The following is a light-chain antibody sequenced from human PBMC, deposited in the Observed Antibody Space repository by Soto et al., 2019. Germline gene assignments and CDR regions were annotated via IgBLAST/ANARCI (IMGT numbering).Light chain of an antibody. CDR3: HSYTSSRTLNV. CDR2: EVT. CDR1: TSDIGHYNY. Sequence: QSALTQPASVSGSPGQSITISCTGTTSDIGHYNYVSWYQHHPGKAPKLMIYEVTNRPSGISKRFSGSKSGNTATLTISGIQAEEDAHYHCHSYTSSRTLNVFGTGTKVTV. J-gene: IGLJ1*01. V-gene: IGLV2-14*01.